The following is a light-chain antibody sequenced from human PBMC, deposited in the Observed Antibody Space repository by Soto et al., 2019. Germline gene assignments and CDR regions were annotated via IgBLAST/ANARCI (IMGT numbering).Light chain of an antibody. CDR2: GAS. CDR3: QQYNNWPPDRT. J-gene: IGKJ1*01. Sequence: EMVMTQSPATLSVSPGERATLSCRASQSVGSNLAWYQQKPGQAPRLLTYGASTRATGIPARFSGSGSGTEFTLTISSLQSEDFAIYFCQQYNNWPPDRTFGQGTKVEIK. CDR1: QSVGSN. V-gene: IGKV3-15*01.